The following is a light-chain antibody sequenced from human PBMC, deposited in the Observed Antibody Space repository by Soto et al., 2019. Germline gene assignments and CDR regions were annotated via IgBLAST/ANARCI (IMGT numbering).Light chain of an antibody. Sequence: EILMTPSPATLSVSPVERFTFSCMASQSVSYYLAWYQQKPGQAPRLLIYDASNRATGIPARFSGSGSGTDFTLTISSLEPEDFAVYYCQKRSNWPLTCGQGKRREIK. CDR2: DAS. CDR3: QKRSNWPLT. V-gene: IGKV3-11*01. J-gene: IGKJ5*01. CDR1: QSVSYY.